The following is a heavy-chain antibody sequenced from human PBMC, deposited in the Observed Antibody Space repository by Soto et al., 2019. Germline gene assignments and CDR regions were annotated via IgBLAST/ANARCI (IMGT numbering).Heavy chain of an antibody. D-gene: IGHD2-15*01. CDR1: GGSISSSSYY. Sequence: QMQLQESGPGLVKPSETLSLTCTVSGGSISSSSYYWGWIRQPPGKGLEWIGTIYYSGSTYYNPSLKSRVTLSVDTSKNQFSLKLSSVTAAETAVYYCARRGAVAATTYDYWGQGTLVTVSS. J-gene: IGHJ4*02. V-gene: IGHV4-39*01. CDR2: IYYSGST. CDR3: ARRGAVAATTYDY.